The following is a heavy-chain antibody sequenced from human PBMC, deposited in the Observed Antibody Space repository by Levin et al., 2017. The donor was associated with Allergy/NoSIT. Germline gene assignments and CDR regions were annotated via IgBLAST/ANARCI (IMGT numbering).Heavy chain of an antibody. Sequence: PGESLKISCTASGFSFATYGMNWVRQAPGKGLEWVAHISSTGGPTYYTDPVKGRFTISRDNAKESLFLQMNNLRTDDTAVYYCARGLFENWGQGTLVNVSS. J-gene: IGHJ4*02. CDR3: ARGLFEN. CDR1: GFSFATYG. V-gene: IGHV3-48*04. D-gene: IGHD2-15*01. CDR2: ISSTGGPT.